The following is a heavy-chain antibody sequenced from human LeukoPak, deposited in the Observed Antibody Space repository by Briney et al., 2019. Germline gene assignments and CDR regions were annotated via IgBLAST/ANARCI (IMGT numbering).Heavy chain of an antibody. Sequence: SQTLSLTCAISGDSFSSNSAAWHWIRQSPSRGLEWLGRTYYRSKWYNDYAVSVKSRITINPDTSKNQFSLQLNSVTPEDTAVYYCAREVAGSYGPYYYYYYMDVWGKGTTVTISS. CDR3: AREVAGSYGPYYYYYYMDV. CDR1: GDSFSSNSAA. V-gene: IGHV6-1*01. D-gene: IGHD6-19*01. J-gene: IGHJ6*03. CDR2: TYYRSKWYN.